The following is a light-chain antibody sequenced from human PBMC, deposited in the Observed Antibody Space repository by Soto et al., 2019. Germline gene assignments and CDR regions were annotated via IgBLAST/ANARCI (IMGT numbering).Light chain of an antibody. CDR1: SSNIGGNT. CDR3: STCADSQNGPL. V-gene: IGLV1-44*01. Sequence: QAVVTQPPSASGTPGQRVTISCSGSSSNIGGNTVNWYQQVPGAAPKLIIFSNSQRPSGVSDRYSGSKSGTTASLAIGGLQSEDEADYYCSTCADSQNGPLFGGGTKLTVL. CDR2: SNS. J-gene: IGLJ2*01.